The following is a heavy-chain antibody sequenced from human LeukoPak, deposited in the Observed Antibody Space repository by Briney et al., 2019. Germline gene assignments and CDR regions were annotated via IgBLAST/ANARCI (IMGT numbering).Heavy chain of an antibody. CDR3: ASGVAAHIDY. J-gene: IGHJ4*02. CDR2: IYYSGST. V-gene: IGHV4-31*03. D-gene: IGHD6-6*01. Sequence: SQTLSLTCTVSGGSISSGGYYWSWIRQHPGKGLEWIGYIYYSGSTYYNPSLKSRVTISVDTSKNQFSLKLSSVTAADTAVYYCASGVAAHIDYWGQGTLVTVSS. CDR1: GGSISSGGYY.